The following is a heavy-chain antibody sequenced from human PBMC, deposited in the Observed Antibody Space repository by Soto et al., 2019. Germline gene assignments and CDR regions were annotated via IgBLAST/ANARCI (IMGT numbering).Heavy chain of an antibody. CDR2: ISSSGTSI. CDR3: ARFVPTVP. V-gene: IGHV3-48*03. CDR1: GFTFSSHE. Sequence: GGSLRLSCAASGFTFSSHEMNWVRQAPGKGLEWVSYISSSGTSIYYADSVKGRFTISRDNAKNLLYLQMNSLRAEDTAAYYCARFVPTVPWGQGTLVTVSS. J-gene: IGHJ5*02. D-gene: IGHD4-17*01.